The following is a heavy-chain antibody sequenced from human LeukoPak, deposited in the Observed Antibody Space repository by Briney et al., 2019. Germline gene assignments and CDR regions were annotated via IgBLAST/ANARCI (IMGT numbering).Heavy chain of an antibody. J-gene: IGHJ4*02. D-gene: IGHD2-21*02. Sequence: GGSLRLSRAASGFTFSSYAMHWVRQAPGKGLEWVAVISYDGSNKYYADSVKGRFTISRDNSKNTLYLQMNSLRAEDTAVYYCARDQGDIVVVTAMALDYWGQGTLVTVSS. CDR3: ARDQGDIVVVTAMALDY. V-gene: IGHV3-30-3*01. CDR2: ISYDGSNK. CDR1: GFTFSSYA.